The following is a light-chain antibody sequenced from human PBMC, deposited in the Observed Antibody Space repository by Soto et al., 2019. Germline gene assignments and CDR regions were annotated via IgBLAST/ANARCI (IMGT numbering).Light chain of an antibody. V-gene: IGKV1-5*03. CDR3: QQYNDNWT. Sequence: DIQMTQSPSTLSASVGDRVTITCRASQSVSRWLAWYQQKPGKAPKLLIYKASTLESGVTSRFSGSGSGTEFTLAISSLQRDDSATYYCQQYNDNWTFGQGTKVEIK. CDR2: KAS. J-gene: IGKJ1*01. CDR1: QSVSRW.